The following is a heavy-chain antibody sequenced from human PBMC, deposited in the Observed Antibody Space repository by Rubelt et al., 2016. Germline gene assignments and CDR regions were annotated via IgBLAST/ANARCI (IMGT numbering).Heavy chain of an antibody. CDR3: ARVPTTVTTYEPHDY. V-gene: IGHV4-34*01. CDR2: INHSGTT. Sequence: QLHQWDAGLSKPSETLSLTCAVYGGSLSGYSWSWIRQSPEKGLEWIGEINHSGTTSYNPSLKSRVTVSLHTSKSQFSLNLSSLTAADTAVYFCARVPTTVTTYEPHDYWGRGTLVTVSS. J-gene: IGHJ4*02. D-gene: IGHD4-11*01. CDR1: GGSLSGYS.